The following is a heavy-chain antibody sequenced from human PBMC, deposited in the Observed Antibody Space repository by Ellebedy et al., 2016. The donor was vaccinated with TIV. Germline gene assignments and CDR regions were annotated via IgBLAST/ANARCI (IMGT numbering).Heavy chain of an antibody. J-gene: IGHJ6*02. CDR2: IYYSGST. CDR3: ARDRVVPAFGGYYYYGMDV. CDR1: GGSISSSSYY. Sequence: SETLSLTCTVSGGSISSSSYYWGWIRQPPGKGLEWIGSIYYSGSTYYNPSLKSRVTISVDTSKNQFSLKVSSVTAADTAVYYCARDRVVPAFGGYYYYGMDVWGQGTTVTVSS. D-gene: IGHD2-2*01. V-gene: IGHV4-39*07.